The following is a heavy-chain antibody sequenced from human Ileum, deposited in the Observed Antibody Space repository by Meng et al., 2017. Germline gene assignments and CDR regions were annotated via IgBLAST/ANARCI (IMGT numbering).Heavy chain of an antibody. Sequence: QVQDSGPGLLTPSVTLSPTCSVAGVSISTSDWWCWVRPPPGKVLEWIGEIHHSGSTNYNPSLKSRVTISVAKFKNQFSLKLSFVTAADTAVYYCAREWSGSYRHFDYWGQGTLVTVSS. CDR2: IHHSGST. D-gene: IGHD1-26*01. CDR1: GVSISTSDW. J-gene: IGHJ4*02. CDR3: AREWSGSYRHFDY. V-gene: IGHV4-4*02.